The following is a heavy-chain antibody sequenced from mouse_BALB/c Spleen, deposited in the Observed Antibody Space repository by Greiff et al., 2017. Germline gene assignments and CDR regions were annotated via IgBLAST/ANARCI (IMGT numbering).Heavy chain of an antibody. J-gene: IGHJ4*01. CDR3: ARRYYYGSRDAMDY. Sequence: EVKLQESGGGLVKPGGSLKLSCAASGFTFSSYAMSWVRQTPEKRLEWVAYISNGGGSTYYPDTVKGRFTISRDNAKNTLYLQMSSLKSEDTAMYYCARRYYYGSRDAMDYWGQGTSVTVSS. CDR1: GFTFSSYA. CDR2: ISNGGGST. V-gene: IGHV5-12-2*01. D-gene: IGHD1-1*01.